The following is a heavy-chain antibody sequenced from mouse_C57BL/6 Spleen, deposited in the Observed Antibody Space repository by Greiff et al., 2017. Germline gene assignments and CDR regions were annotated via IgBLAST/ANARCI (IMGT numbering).Heavy chain of an antibody. V-gene: IGHV8-8*01. D-gene: IGHD1-1*01. CDR2: IWWDDDK. CDR1: GFSLSTFGMG. CDR3: ARFYYYGSSLYYAMDY. J-gene: IGHJ4*01. Sequence: QVTLKVSGPGILQPSQTLSLTCSFSGFSLSTFGMGVGWIRQPSGKGLEWLAHIWWDDDKYYNPALKSRLTISKDTSKNQVFLKIANVDTADTATYYCARFYYYGSSLYYAMDYWGQGTSVTVSS.